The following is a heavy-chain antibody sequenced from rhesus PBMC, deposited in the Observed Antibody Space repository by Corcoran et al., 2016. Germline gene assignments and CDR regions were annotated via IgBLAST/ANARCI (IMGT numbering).Heavy chain of an antibody. D-gene: IGHD5-24*01. CDR3: ARDWPYSGYDNDYFDY. Sequence: EVQLVESGGGLAKPGGSLRLSCAASGFTFSDYYMHWVRQVSGKGLDWVSRISNGAGNTWYADSVKGRFTISRENAKNTLYLQMDSLRAEDTAVYYCARDWPYSGYDNDYFDYWGQGVLVTVSS. J-gene: IGHJ4*01. CDR2: ISNGAGNT. CDR1: GFTFSDYY. V-gene: IGHV3-59*01.